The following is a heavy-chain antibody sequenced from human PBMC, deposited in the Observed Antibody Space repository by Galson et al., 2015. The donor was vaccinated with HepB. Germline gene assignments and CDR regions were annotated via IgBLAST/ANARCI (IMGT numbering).Heavy chain of an antibody. Sequence: SLRLSCAGSEFSMSDAWMSWVRQAPGRGLEWVARIRRDREGGKTEYAAPLQCRVSSSRNESQNTLYLLMNSLETKDIAIYHWATGGHYFAVWGQGTQVSVSS. CDR2: IRRDREGGKT. V-gene: IGHV3-15*01. CDR1: EFSMSDAW. J-gene: IGHJ4*02. D-gene: IGHD2/OR15-2a*01. CDR3: ATGGHYFAV.